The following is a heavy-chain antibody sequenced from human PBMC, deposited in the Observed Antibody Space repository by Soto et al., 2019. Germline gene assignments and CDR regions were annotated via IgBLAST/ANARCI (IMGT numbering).Heavy chain of an antibody. V-gene: IGHV1-18*01. CDR3: ATNLYGDYGEGWLDP. D-gene: IGHD4-17*01. CDR2: ISAYNGNT. J-gene: IGHJ5*02. CDR1: GYTFTNYG. Sequence: QVQLVQSGAEVKKPGASVKVSCKASGYTFTNYGISWVRQAPGQGLEWMGWISAYNGNTNYAQKFQGRVTMTTDTPTTTAYMELRSLRSDDTAVYYCATNLYGDYGEGWLDPWGQGTLVTVSS.